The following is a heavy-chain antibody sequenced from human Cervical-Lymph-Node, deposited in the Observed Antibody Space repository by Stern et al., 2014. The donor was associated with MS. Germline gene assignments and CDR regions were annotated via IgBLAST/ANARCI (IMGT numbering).Heavy chain of an antibody. CDR1: GGTFSRYA. J-gene: IGHJ4*02. CDR3: ARGWSYEILTGYSY. CDR2: IIPIFGRA. D-gene: IGHD3-9*01. V-gene: IGHV1-69*01. Sequence: QVQLVESGAEVKKPGSSVKVSCKASGGTFSRYAISWVRQAPGQGLEWMGGIIPIFGRANYAQKFQDRVTITAEESTSTAYMELSSLRSEDTAIYYCARGWSYEILTGYSYWGQGTLVTVSS.